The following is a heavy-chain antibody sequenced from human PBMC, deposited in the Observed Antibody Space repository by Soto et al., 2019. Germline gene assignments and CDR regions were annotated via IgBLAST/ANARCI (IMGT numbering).Heavy chain of an antibody. V-gene: IGHV3-23*01. D-gene: IGHD2-15*01. CDR2: ISGSGGST. J-gene: IGHJ4*02. CDR1: GFTFSSYA. Sequence: GGSLRLSCAASGFTFSSYAMSWVRQAPGKGLEWVSAISGSGGSTYYADSVKGRFTISRDNSKNTLYLQMNSLRAEDTAVYYCANQVVAATAHFDYWGQGTLVTVSS. CDR3: ANQVVAATAHFDY.